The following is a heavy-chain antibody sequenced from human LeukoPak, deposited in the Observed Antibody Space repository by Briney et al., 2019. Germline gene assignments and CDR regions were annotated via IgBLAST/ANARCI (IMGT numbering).Heavy chain of an antibody. Sequence: GGSLRLSCAASGFTFSTYWMHWVRQAPGKGLVWVSRINTDGSSTSYADSVKGRFTISRDNARNTLYLQMNSLRAEDTAVYYCISSSPTFDYWGQGTLVTVSS. CDR3: ISSSPTFDY. J-gene: IGHJ4*02. V-gene: IGHV3-74*01. CDR2: INTDGSST. CDR1: GFTFSTYW.